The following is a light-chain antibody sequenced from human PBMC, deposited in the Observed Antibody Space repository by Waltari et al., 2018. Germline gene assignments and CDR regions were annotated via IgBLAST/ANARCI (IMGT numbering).Light chain of an antibody. CDR1: SSNIGKDY. CDR3: GTWDSSLSAGV. CDR2: DNN. J-gene: IGLJ3*02. Sequence: QSVLTQPPSVSAAPGQAVTISCSGSSSNIGKDYVSWYQQLPGPAPKLLIFDNNKRPSGIPDRFSGSKSGTSATLGITGLQTGDEADYYCGTWDSSLSAGVFGGGTKLTVL. V-gene: IGLV1-51*01.